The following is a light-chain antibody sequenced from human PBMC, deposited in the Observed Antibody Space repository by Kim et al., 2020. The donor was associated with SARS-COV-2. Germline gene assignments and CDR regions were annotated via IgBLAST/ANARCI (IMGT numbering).Light chain of an antibody. J-gene: IGKJ4*01. Sequence: VSPVERAPLSCRASHSVAGKLAWYQQNPGQAPRLLIYGAAVRATGIPARFSGSGSGTEFTLTISSLQSEDFAVYYCQEYNNWPALSFGGGTKVEI. CDR3: QEYNNWPALS. CDR2: GAA. V-gene: IGKV3D-15*01. CDR1: HSVAGK.